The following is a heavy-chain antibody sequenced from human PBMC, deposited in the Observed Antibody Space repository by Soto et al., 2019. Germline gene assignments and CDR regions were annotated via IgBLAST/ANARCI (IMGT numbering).Heavy chain of an antibody. J-gene: IGHJ4*02. CDR3: ARLGSSGWYQGSYFDY. Sequence: QLQLQESGPGLVKPSETLSLTCTVSGGSITRNNHYWGWIRQSPGKGPEWIGNILHSGNTNYKPSLKSRGTMSVETSKNQFSLKMNSVTAADTAVYYCARLGSSGWYQGSYFDYWGQGTLVTVSS. CDR2: ILHSGNT. CDR1: GGSITRNNHY. V-gene: IGHV4-39*01. D-gene: IGHD6-19*01.